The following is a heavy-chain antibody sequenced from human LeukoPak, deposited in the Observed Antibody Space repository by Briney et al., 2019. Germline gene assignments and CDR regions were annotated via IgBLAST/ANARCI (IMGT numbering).Heavy chain of an antibody. D-gene: IGHD3-10*01. J-gene: IGHJ4*02. CDR2: ISDGGDIT. Sequence: PGGSLRLSCSASVFTFRTYAMIWVRQAPGKGLEWVSAISDGGDITYYADSVKGRFTISRDNSKNTLYLQMNSLRAEDTAVYYCAKDSPLVVRGVRGYFGYWGQGSLVTVSS. CDR3: AKDSPLVVRGVRGYFGY. V-gene: IGHV3-23*01. CDR1: VFTFRTYA.